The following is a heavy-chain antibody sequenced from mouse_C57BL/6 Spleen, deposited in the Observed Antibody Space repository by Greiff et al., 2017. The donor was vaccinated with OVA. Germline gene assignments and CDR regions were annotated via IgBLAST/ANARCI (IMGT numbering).Heavy chain of an antibody. D-gene: IGHD3-3*01. CDR2: ISSGGSYT. V-gene: IGHV5-6*01. Sequence: EVQGVESGGDLVKPGGSLKLSCAASGFTFSSYGMSWVRQTPDKRLEWVATISSGGSYTYYPDSVKGLFTISRDNAKNTLYLQMSSLKSEDTAMYSCARKGWERGFAYWGQGTLVTVSA. CDR3: ARKGWERGFAY. CDR1: GFTFSSYG. J-gene: IGHJ3*01.